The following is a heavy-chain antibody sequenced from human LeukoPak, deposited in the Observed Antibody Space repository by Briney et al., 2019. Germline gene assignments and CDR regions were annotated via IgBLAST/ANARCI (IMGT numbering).Heavy chain of an antibody. J-gene: IGHJ4*02. V-gene: IGHV3-23*01. Sequence: GGPLRLSCAASGFRFSNFAMSWLRQAPGKGLEWVSLIIGSSGDTLYADSVKGRFTISRDISQNRLYLQMNSLRAEDTALYYCAKGAYDYIEMGYFDDWGQGTLVTVSS. CDR1: GFRFSNFA. CDR2: IIGSSGDT. D-gene: IGHD5-12*01. CDR3: AKGAYDYIEMGYFDD.